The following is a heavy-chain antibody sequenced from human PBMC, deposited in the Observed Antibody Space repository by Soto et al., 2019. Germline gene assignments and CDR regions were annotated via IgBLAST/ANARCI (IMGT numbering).Heavy chain of an antibody. V-gene: IGHV4-59*01. J-gene: IGHJ4*02. Sequence: PSETLSLTCTVSGGSISSYYWSWIRQPPGKGLEWIGYIYYSGSTNYNPSLKSRVTISVDTSKNQFSLKLSSVTAADTAVYYCAREYSKYVINYFDYWGQGTLVTVSS. CDR1: GGSISSYY. D-gene: IGHD4-4*01. CDR2: IYYSGST. CDR3: AREYSKYVINYFDY.